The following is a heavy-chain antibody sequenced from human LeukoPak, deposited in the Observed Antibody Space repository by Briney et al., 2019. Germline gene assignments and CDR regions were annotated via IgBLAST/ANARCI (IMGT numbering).Heavy chain of an antibody. D-gene: IGHD6-13*01. CDR1: GGAFSSYA. J-gene: IGHJ3*02. V-gene: IGHV1-69*13. Sequence: AVKVSCKASGGAFSSYAISWVRQAPGQGLEWMGGIIPIFGTANYAQKFQGRVTITADESTSTAYMELSSLRSEDTAVYYCARVGSSSLDAFDIWGQGTMVTVSS. CDR2: IIPIFGTA. CDR3: ARVGSSSLDAFDI.